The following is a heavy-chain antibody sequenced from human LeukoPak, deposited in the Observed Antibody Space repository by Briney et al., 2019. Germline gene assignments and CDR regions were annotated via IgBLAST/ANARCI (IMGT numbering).Heavy chain of an antibody. CDR2: IYYSGST. J-gene: IGHJ4*02. V-gene: IGHV4-39*01. CDR3: ARIAKDSSGWSHFDY. D-gene: IGHD6-19*01. Sequence: PSETLSLTCSVSGDSISTSSYYWGWIRQPPGKGLEWIGTIYYSGSTYYNPSLTSRVTISVDTSKNQFSLKLSSVTAADTAVYYCARIAKDSSGWSHFDYWGQGILVTVSS. CDR1: GDSISTSSYY.